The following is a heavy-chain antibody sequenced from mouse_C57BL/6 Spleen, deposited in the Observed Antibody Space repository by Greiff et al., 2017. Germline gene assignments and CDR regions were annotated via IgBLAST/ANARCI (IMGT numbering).Heavy chain of an antibody. CDR1: GYTFTSYW. CDR3: ARGRDYGSLDY. CDR2: IDPSDSYT. J-gene: IGHJ4*01. V-gene: IGHV1-69*01. Sequence: QVQLQQPGAELVMPGASVKLSCKASGYTFTSYWMHWVKPRPGQGLEWIAEIDPSDSYTNYNQKFKSKSTLTVDKSSSTAYMQLSSLTSEDSAVYYCARGRDYGSLDYWGQGTSVTVSS. D-gene: IGHD1-1*01.